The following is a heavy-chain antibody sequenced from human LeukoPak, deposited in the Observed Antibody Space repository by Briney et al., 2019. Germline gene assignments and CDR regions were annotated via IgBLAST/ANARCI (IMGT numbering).Heavy chain of an antibody. D-gene: IGHD3-16*02. CDR3: ASAHYDYVWGSYRHSNFDY. CDR1: GFTFSSYS. V-gene: IGHV3-48*04. Sequence: GGSLRPSCAASGFTFSSYSMNWVRQAPGKGLEWVSYISSSSSTIYYADSVKGRFTISRDNAKNSLYLQMNSLRAEDTAVYYCASAHYDYVWGSYRHSNFDYWGQGTLVTVSS. CDR2: ISSSSSTI. J-gene: IGHJ4*02.